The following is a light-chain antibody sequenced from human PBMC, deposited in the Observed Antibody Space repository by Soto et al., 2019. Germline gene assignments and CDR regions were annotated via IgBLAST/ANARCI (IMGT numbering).Light chain of an antibody. CDR3: QQRGNWHPPIS. CDR2: DAS. Sequence: EIVLTQSPATLSLSPGERVTLSCRASQSVSRSLAWYQQKPGQAPRLLISDASTRATGIPARFSGSGSETDFTLTISSLQPEDFAVYYCQQRGNWHPPISFGQGTRLEIK. CDR1: QSVSRS. J-gene: IGKJ5*01. V-gene: IGKV3D-11*02.